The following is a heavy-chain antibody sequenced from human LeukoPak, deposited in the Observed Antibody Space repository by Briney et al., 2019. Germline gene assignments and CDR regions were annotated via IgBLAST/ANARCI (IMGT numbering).Heavy chain of an antibody. V-gene: IGHV3-48*03. Sequence: GGSLRLSCAASGFTFSSCEMNWVRQAPGKGLEWVSYISSSGSTIYYADSLKGRFTISRDNAKNSLYLQMNSLRAEDTAVYYCASDSYSPEYFQHWGQGTLVTVSS. CDR3: ASDSYSPEYFQH. CDR2: ISSSGSTI. CDR1: GFTFSSCE. J-gene: IGHJ1*01. D-gene: IGHD2-15*01.